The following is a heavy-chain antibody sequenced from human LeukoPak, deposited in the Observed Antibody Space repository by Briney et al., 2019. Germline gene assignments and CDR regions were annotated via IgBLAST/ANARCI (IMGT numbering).Heavy chain of an antibody. CDR3: ARDSGSYDY. CDR1: GFTFSSYA. V-gene: IGHV3-30*04. CDR2: ISYDGSNK. D-gene: IGHD1-26*01. Sequence: GGSLRLSCAASGFTFSSYAMHWVRQAPGKGLEWVAVISYDGSNKYYADSVKGRFTISRDNSKNTLYLQMNNLRAEDTAVYYCARDSGSYDYWGQGTLVTVSS. J-gene: IGHJ4*02.